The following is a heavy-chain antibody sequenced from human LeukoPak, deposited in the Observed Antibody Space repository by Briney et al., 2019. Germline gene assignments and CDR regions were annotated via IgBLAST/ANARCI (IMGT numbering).Heavy chain of an antibody. Sequence: GGSLRLSCAASGFTFSSYSMNWVRQAPGKGLVWVSRINSDGSTTSYADSVKGRFTISRDNAKNTLYLQMNSLRAEDTAVYYCARVAYGDYGVFDYWGQGTLVTVSS. D-gene: IGHD4-17*01. V-gene: IGHV3-74*01. CDR2: INSDGSTT. J-gene: IGHJ4*02. CDR1: GFTFSSYS. CDR3: ARVAYGDYGVFDY.